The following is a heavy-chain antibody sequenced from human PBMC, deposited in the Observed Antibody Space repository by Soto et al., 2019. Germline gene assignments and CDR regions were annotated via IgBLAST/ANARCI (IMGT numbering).Heavy chain of an antibody. Sequence: PSETLSLTCTVSGGSISSYYWSWIRQPPGKGLEWIGYIYYSGSTNYNPSLKSRGTISVATSKNQFSLKLSSVTAVDTAVYSCARARGSGSYYRGHLDYWGQGTLVTVSS. D-gene: IGHD1-26*01. CDR1: GGSISSYY. CDR2: IYYSGST. J-gene: IGHJ4*02. CDR3: ARARGSGSYYRGHLDY. V-gene: IGHV4-59*01.